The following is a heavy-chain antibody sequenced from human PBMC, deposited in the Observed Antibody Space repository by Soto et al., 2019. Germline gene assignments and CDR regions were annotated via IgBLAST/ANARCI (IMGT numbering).Heavy chain of an antibody. CDR3: ARERSRYDRSGYYRPDY. V-gene: IGHV1-69*09. CDR2: IIPILGIP. D-gene: IGHD3-22*01. Sequence: QVQLVQSGAEVKKPGSSVKVSCKGSGDTFSTYSISWVRQAPGQGLEWLGGIIPILGIPSYAQRFQDRVTITADKSTSTAYMELSSLRSEDTAVYYCARERSRYDRSGYYRPDYWGQGTLVTVSS. CDR1: GDTFSTYS. J-gene: IGHJ4*02.